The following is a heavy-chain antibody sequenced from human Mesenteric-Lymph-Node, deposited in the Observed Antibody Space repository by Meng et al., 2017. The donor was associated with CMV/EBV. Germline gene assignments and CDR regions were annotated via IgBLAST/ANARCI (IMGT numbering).Heavy chain of an antibody. CDR3: ARKTCGYSGYDGCVFDY. J-gene: IGHJ4*02. V-gene: IGHV4-34*01. Sequence: SETLSLTCAVYGGSLSYYYGTWIRQSPGKGLEWVGEINHSGNTNYNPSLKSRVTISVDTSKNQFSLKLSSVTAADTAVYYCARKTCGYSGYDGCVFDYWGQGTLVTVSS. CDR1: GGSLSYYY. D-gene: IGHD5-12*01. CDR2: INHSGNT.